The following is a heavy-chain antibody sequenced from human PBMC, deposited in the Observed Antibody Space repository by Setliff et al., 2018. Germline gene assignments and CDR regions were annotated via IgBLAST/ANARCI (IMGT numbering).Heavy chain of an antibody. D-gene: IGHD2-2*01. CDR3: ARGPPDFVVVPAAAKFDF. J-gene: IGHJ4*02. Sequence: ASVKVSCKASGYTFGFSWVRQAPGQGLEWLGSISPYSGNTNYPQWLQGRVTMTTDTPTSTAYMELRSLRSDDTAVYYCARGPPDFVVVPAAAKFDFWGQGTLVTVSS. V-gene: IGHV1-18*01. CDR2: ISPYSGNT. CDR1: GYTFG.